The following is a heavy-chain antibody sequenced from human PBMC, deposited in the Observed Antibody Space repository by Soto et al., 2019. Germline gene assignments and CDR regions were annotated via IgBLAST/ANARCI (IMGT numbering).Heavy chain of an antibody. CDR3: TRNQWELGPFDY. Sequence: GSLRLSCTASGFSFGEYVMSWFRQAPGKGLEWVGFIKSKDYGGKTQYAASVKGRFTISRDDSKSIAYLQMSSLKTEDTAVYYCTRNQWELGPFDYWGQGSLVTV. V-gene: IGHV3-49*03. CDR2: IKSKDYGGKT. CDR1: GFSFGEYV. D-gene: IGHD1-26*01. J-gene: IGHJ4*02.